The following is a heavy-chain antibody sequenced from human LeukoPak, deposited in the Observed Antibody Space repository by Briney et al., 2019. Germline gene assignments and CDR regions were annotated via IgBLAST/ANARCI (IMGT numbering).Heavy chain of an antibody. D-gene: IGHD6-13*01. CDR2: ISYDGSNK. CDR3: VEGGIAPLNWFDP. J-gene: IGHJ5*02. V-gene: IGHV3-30*04. Sequence: GRSLRLSCAASGFTFSSYAMHWVRQAPGKGLEWVAVISYDGSNKYYADSVKGRFTISRDNSKNTLYLQMSSLRAEDTAVYYCVEGGIAPLNWFDPWGQGTLVTVSS. CDR1: GFTFSSYA.